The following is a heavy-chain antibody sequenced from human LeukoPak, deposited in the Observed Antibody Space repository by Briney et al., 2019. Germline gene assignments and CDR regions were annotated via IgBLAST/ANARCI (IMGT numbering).Heavy chain of an antibody. J-gene: IGHJ4*02. CDR3: ARQGFYASRDYYSPRFDY. CDR2: IYYTGGT. V-gene: IGHV4-59*08. Sequence: SETLSLTCTVSGGSISSYYWAWVRQPPGKELEWSGYIYYTGGTNYNPSLASRLTISVDTSKKRVSLKLRSVTAADTAVYYCARQGFYASRDYYSPRFDYWGQGTLVTVSS. D-gene: IGHD3-22*01. CDR1: GGSISSYY.